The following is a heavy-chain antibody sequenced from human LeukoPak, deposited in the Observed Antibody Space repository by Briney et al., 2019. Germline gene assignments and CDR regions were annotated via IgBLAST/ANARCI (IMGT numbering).Heavy chain of an antibody. D-gene: IGHD5-24*01. CDR1: GFMFSSNW. CDR3: AKEGRSLQTY. V-gene: IGHV3-7*03. J-gene: IGHJ4*02. CDR2: IKEDGTET. Sequence: GVSLRLSCAASGFMFSSNWMSWVRLAPGKGLEWVANIKEDGTETYYVDSVKGRFTISRDNAKNSLYLQMNSLRVEDTAVYYCAKEGRSLQTYWGQGTLVTVSS.